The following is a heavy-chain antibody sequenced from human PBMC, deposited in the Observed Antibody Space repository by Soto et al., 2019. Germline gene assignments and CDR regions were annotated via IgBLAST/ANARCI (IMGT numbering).Heavy chain of an antibody. J-gene: IGHJ6*02. CDR1: GYTFSELP. D-gene: IGHD2-2*01. V-gene: IGHV1-24*01. CDR2: FDPEDGET. CDR3: ASETRGYYYGMDV. Sequence: QVQLVQSGAEVKKPGASVKVSCKVSGYTFSELPMHWVRQTPGKGLEWMGGFDPEDGETIYAQKFQGRVTMTESTSTDTAYMELSSLRDEETAVYYCASETRGYYYGMDVWGQGTTVTVSS.